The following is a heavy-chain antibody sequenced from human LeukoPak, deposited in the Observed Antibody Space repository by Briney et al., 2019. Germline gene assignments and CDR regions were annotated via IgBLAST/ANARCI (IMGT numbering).Heavy chain of an antibody. V-gene: IGHV4-4*09. CDR1: GRSLSSSY. CDR3: ARLLPPSGSYSYYYYYMDV. CDR2: IYTSGTT. D-gene: IGHD1-26*01. Sequence: SETLSLTCCVSGRSLSSSYWSWIRQPTGDGLDWVGSIYTSGTTNYNPSLKSRVTISVDTSKNQISLKLSSVTAADTAVYYCARLLPPSGSYSYYYYYMDVWGKGTTVTVSS. J-gene: IGHJ6*03.